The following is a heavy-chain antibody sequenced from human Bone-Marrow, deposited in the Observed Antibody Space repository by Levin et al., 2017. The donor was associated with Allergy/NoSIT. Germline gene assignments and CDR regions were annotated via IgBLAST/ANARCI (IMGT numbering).Heavy chain of an antibody. J-gene: IGHJ4*02. V-gene: IGHV2-5*02. CDR1: GFSLSTKGEG. Sequence: SGPTLVKPTQTLTLTCSFSGFSLSTKGEGVGWIRQPPGKPLEWLGLIYWDDDKGYTPSLKSRLTITTDTSKNQVVLTLTNMDPVDTATYYCAHGVRWAANNFDFWGQGTLVIVSS. CDR3: AHGVRWAANNFDF. D-gene: IGHD2-8*01. CDR2: IYWDDDK.